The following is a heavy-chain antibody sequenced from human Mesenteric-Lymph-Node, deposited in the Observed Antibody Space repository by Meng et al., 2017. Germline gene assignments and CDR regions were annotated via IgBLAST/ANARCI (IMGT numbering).Heavy chain of an antibody. J-gene: IGHJ6*02. Sequence: ASVKVSCKASGYTFIDYDINWVRQAPGQGLEWMGWMNPRSGNTGYAQKLQGRVILTQDTSTDTAYMELSSLKSEDTAVYYCARVPLSGTWTHYRYHHGMDVWGQGTTVTVSS. V-gene: IGHV1-8*02. CDR3: ARVPLSGTWTHYRYHHGMDV. CDR2: MNPRSGNT. D-gene: IGHD1-20*01. CDR1: GYTFIDYD.